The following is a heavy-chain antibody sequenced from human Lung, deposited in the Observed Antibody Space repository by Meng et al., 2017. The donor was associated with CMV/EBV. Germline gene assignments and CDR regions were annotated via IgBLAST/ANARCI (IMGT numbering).Heavy chain of an antibody. CDR2: IIPIFGTA. CDR1: GGTFSSYA. J-gene: IGHJ4*02. Sequence: VQLLQSGARVRKPXSSVQESCKASGGTFSSYAISWVRQAPGQGLEWMGEIIPIFGTASYAQKFQGRVTITADESTSTAYMELSSLRSEDTAVYYCARGAPYRAAAFDYWGQGTQVTVSS. V-gene: IGHV1-69*12. CDR3: ARGAPYRAAAFDY. D-gene: IGHD6-13*01.